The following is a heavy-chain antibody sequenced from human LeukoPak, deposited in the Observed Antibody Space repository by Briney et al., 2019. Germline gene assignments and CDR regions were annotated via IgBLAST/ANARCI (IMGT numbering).Heavy chain of an antibody. CDR2: IKQDGSEK. CDR1: AFTFSNYA. V-gene: IGHV3-7*01. CDR3: TRDFGRSSYYFDF. Sequence: PGGSLRLSCAASAFTFSNYAMSWVRQAPGKGLEWVANIKQDGSEKYYVDSVRGRLTISRDNAENSLFLQMNRLRVEDTAVYYCTRDFGRSSYYFDFWGQGTLVTVSS. J-gene: IGHJ4*02. D-gene: IGHD3-3*01.